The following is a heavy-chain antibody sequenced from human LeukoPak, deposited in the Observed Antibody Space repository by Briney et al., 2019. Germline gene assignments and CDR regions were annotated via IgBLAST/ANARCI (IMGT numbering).Heavy chain of an antibody. J-gene: IGHJ4*02. Sequence: ASVNVSCKASGYTFTSYYMHWVRQAPGQGLEWMGIINPRGGSTSYAQKFQGRVNMTRDTSTSTVYMELSSLRSEDTAVYYCARDGPRIAALGEDFDYWGQGTLVTVSS. CDR2: INPRGGST. V-gene: IGHV1-46*01. CDR3: ARDGPRIAALGEDFDY. CDR1: GYTFTSYY. D-gene: IGHD6-6*01.